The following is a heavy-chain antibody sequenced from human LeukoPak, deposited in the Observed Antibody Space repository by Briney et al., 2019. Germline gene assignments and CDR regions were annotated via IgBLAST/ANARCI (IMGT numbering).Heavy chain of an antibody. Sequence: PGGSLRLSCAASGFTFSSYSMNWVRQAPGKGLEWVSSISSSSSYIYYADSVKGRFTISRDNAKNSLYLQMNSLRVEDTAVYYCARDRAYCGGDCYSSNWFDPWGQGTLVTVSS. CDR3: ARDRAYCGGDCYSSNWFDP. J-gene: IGHJ5*02. CDR2: ISSSSSYI. D-gene: IGHD2-21*02. V-gene: IGHV3-21*01. CDR1: GFTFSSYS.